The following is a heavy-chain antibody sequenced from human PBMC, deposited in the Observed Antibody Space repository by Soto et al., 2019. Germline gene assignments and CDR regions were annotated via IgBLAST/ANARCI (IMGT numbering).Heavy chain of an antibody. CDR1: GFTFSDYY. CDR2: ISSSSSYT. V-gene: IGHV3-11*06. CDR3: AREGYCSGGSCYPADY. D-gene: IGHD2-15*01. Sequence: QVQLVESGGGLVKPGGSLRLSCAASGFTFSDYYMSWIRQAPGKGLEWVSYISSSSSYTNYADSVKGRFTISRDNAKKSLYLQMSSLRAEDTAVYYCAREGYCSGGSCYPADYWGQGTLVTVSS. J-gene: IGHJ4*02.